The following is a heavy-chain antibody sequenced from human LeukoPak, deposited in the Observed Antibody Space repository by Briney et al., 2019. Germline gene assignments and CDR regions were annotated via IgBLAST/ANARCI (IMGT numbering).Heavy chain of an antibody. CDR2: IYSGGST. CDR3: ARHKKVPYYYYYMDV. CDR1: GFTVSSNY. V-gene: IGHV3-53*01. Sequence: GGSLRLSCAASGFTVSSNYMSWVRQAPGKGLEWVSVIYSGGSTYYADSVKGRFTISRDNSKNTLYLQMNSLRAEDTAVYYCARHKKVPYYYYYMDVWGKGTTVTISS. J-gene: IGHJ6*03.